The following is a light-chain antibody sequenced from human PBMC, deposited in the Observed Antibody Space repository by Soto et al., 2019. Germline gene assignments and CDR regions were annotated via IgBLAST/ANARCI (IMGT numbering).Light chain of an antibody. Sequence: IVMTQSPLSLPVTPGEPASISCRSSQSLLHSNGYNYLDWYLQKPGQSPQLLIYLGSNRASGVPDRFSGSGSGTDFTLKISSLQSEDFVVYYCQQYNSWPPITFGQRTRLEIK. CDR2: LGS. CDR1: QSLLHSNGYNY. J-gene: IGKJ5*01. CDR3: QQYNSWPPIT. V-gene: IGKV2-28*01.